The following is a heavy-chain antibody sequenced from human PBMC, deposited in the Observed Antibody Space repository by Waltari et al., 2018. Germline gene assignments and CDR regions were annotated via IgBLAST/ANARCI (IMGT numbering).Heavy chain of an antibody. CDR2: IKSKTDGGTT. D-gene: IGHD4-17*01. Sequence: CAASGFTFSNAWMSWVRQAPGKGLEWVGRIKSKTDGGTTDYAAPVKGRFTISRDDSKNTLYLQMNSLKTEDTAVYYCTTDYGDYGGGYWGQGTLVTVSS. V-gene: IGHV3-15*01. CDR3: TTDYGDYGGGY. J-gene: IGHJ4*02. CDR1: GFTFSNAW.